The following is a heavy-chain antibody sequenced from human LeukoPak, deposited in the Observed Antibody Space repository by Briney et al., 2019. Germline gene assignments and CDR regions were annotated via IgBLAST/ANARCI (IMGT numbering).Heavy chain of an antibody. CDR2: MNPNSGNT. J-gene: IGHJ4*02. Sequence: ASVKVSCKASGYTFTTYDINWVRQAPGQGLEWMGYMNPNSGNTGSSQRFHGRLTMTRDTSTSTVYMELRSLRSEDTAVYYCARDRGYCSGGSCYTDYWGQGTLVTVSS. D-gene: IGHD2-15*01. CDR3: ARDRGYCSGGSCYTDY. CDR1: GYTFTTYD. V-gene: IGHV1-8*01.